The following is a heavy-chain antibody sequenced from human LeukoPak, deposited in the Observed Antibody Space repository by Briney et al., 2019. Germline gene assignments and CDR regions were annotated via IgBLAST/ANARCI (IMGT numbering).Heavy chain of an antibody. CDR3: AKLHSATITADFDH. CDR1: GFTFSGSA. Sequence: PGGSLRLSCAASGFTFSGSAMSWVRQPPGKGLEWVSGISIGGDYTYYADSVKGRFTISRDNSKNTLSLQMSNLRAEDTAIYYCAKLHSATITADFDHWGQGTLVTVSS. V-gene: IGHV3-23*01. CDR2: ISIGGDYT. J-gene: IGHJ4*02. D-gene: IGHD1-14*01.